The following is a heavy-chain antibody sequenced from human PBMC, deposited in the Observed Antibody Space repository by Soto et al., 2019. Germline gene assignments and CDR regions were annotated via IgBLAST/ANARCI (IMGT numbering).Heavy chain of an antibody. CDR3: AKEPVGPDWYFDL. V-gene: IGHV3-23*01. CDR1: GFTFRSYA. Sequence: DVQLLESGGGLVQPGGSLRLSCAASGFTFRSYAMSWVRQAPGKGLEWVSGISGSGISTHYADSVKGRFTVSRDNSKNTIYLQMNRLRAEDTAVYNCAKEPVGPDWYFDLWGRGTLVTVSS. CDR2: ISGSGIST. J-gene: IGHJ2*01.